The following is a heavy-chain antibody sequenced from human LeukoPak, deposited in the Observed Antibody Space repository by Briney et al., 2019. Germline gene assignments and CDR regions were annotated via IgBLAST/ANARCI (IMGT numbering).Heavy chain of an antibody. CDR1: GGTFSSYA. V-gene: IGHV1-69*05. CDR3: AKGQDIVIVPAATFDY. D-gene: IGHD2-2*01. CDR2: IIPIFGTA. Sequence: SVKVSCKASGGTFSSYAISWVRQAPGQGLEWMGGIIPIFGTANYAQKFQGRVTITTDESTSTAYMELSSLRSEDTAVYYCAKGQDIVIVPAATFDYWGQGTLVTVSS. J-gene: IGHJ4*02.